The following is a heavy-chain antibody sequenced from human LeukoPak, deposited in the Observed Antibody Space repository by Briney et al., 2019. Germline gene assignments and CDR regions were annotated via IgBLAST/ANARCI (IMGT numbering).Heavy chain of an antibody. CDR2: INPNSGGT. J-gene: IGHJ6*02. Sequence: GASVKVSCKASGYTFTGYYMHWVRQAPGQGLEWMGWINPNSGGTNYAQKFQGWVTMTRDTSISTAYMELSRLRSDDTAVYYCARGEGYGGIYGMDVWGQGTTVIVSS. V-gene: IGHV1-2*04. CDR3: ARGEGYGGIYGMDV. CDR1: GYTFTGYY. D-gene: IGHD4-23*01.